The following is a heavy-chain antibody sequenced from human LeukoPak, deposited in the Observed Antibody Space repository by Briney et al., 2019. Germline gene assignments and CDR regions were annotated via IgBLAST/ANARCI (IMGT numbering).Heavy chain of an antibody. D-gene: IGHD6-13*01. V-gene: IGHV1-2*02. CDR1: GYTFTGYY. CDR3: ARSDAGQQLVLTLDY. CDR2: INPNSGGT. J-gene: IGHJ4*02. Sequence: ASVKVSCKASGYTFTGYYMHWVRQAPGQGLEWMGWINPNSGGTNYAQKLQGRVTMTRDTSISTAYMELSRLRSDDTAVYYCARSDAGQQLVLTLDYWGQGTLVTVSS.